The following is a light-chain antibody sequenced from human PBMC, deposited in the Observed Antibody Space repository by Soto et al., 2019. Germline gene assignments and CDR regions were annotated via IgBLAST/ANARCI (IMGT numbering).Light chain of an antibody. J-gene: IGLJ1*01. V-gene: IGLV3-21*04. Sequence: SYELTQPPSVSVAPGKTARITCGGTNIGSKSVHWYQQKPGQAPVLVIYYDSDRPSGIPERLSGSNSGNTATLTISRVEAGDEADYYCQVWDSSSDHYVFGTGIKVTVL. CDR1: NIGSKS. CDR3: QVWDSSSDHYV. CDR2: YDS.